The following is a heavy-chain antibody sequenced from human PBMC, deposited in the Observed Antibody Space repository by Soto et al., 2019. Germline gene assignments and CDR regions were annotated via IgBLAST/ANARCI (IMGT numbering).Heavy chain of an antibody. CDR1: GFTFSTYA. CDR2: VSASGSNT. V-gene: IGHV3-23*01. CDR3: VKKAGSGGSHSATAAFDM. J-gene: IGHJ3*02. D-gene: IGHD2-15*01. Sequence: EVQVLESGGGLIQPGGSRKLSCAASGFTFSTYAMSWVRQAPGKGLEWVSAVSASGSNTYYADSVKGRFTISRDNSENMLYLKMNSLRAEDTAVYYCVKKAGSGGSHSATAAFDMWGQGTMVTVS.